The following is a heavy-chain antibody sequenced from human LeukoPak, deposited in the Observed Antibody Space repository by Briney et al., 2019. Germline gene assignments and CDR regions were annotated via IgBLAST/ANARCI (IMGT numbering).Heavy chain of an antibody. CDR3: AKDLGGKPYYYYGMDV. CDR2: ISGGGGGT. J-gene: IGHJ6*02. V-gene: IGHV3-23*01. CDR1: GFTFSSYA. Sequence: GGSLRLSCAASGFTFSSYAMSWVRQAPGKGLEWVSAISGGGGGTFYADSVKGRFTISRDNSKDTLNLQMNSLSAEDTAVYYCAKDLGGKPYYYYGMDVWGQGTTVTVSS.